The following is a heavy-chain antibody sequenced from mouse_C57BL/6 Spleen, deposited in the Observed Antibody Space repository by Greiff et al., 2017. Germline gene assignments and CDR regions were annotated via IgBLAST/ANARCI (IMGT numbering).Heavy chain of an antibody. CDR1: GYAFSSSW. Sequence: QVQLKESGPELVKPGASVKISCKASGYAFSSSWLNWVKQRPGQGLEWIGRIYPGDGDTNYNGKFKGKATLTADKSSSTAYMQLSSLTSEDSAVYFCARRLGMDYWGQGTSVTVSS. CDR2: IYPGDGDT. V-gene: IGHV1-82*01. D-gene: IGHD3-3*01. J-gene: IGHJ4*01. CDR3: ARRLGMDY.